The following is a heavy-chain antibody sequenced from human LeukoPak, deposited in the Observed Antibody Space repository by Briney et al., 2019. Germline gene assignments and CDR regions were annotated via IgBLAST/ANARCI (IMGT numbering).Heavy chain of an antibody. J-gene: IGHJ4*02. V-gene: IGHV3-11*04. CDR3: ARMWGSSWSYFDY. Sequence: PGGSLRLSCAASGFTFSDYYMSWIRQAPGKGLEWVSYISSGSTTIYYADSVKGRFTISRDNAKNSLYLQMNSLSAEDTAVYFCARMWGSSWSYFDYWGQGTLVTVSS. CDR1: GFTFSDYY. D-gene: IGHD6-13*01. CDR2: ISSGSTTI.